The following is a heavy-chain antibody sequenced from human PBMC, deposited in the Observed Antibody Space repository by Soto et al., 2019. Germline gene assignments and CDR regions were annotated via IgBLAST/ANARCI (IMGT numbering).Heavy chain of an antibody. J-gene: IGHJ3*01. V-gene: IGHV3-21*01. CDR1: AFPFSTYT. CDR2: ISSSSSFI. D-gene: IGHD3-22*01. Sequence: VQLVESGGGRVKPGGSLRLSCAASAFPFSTYTMNWVRQAPGKGLEWVSSISSSSSFIYYADSLKGRFTISRDDAKKSLYLQMNSLRAEDTAVYYCARDQPHDYNYDSSGYWRGAFDVWGQGIMVTVAS. CDR3: ARDQPHDYNYDSSGYWRGAFDV.